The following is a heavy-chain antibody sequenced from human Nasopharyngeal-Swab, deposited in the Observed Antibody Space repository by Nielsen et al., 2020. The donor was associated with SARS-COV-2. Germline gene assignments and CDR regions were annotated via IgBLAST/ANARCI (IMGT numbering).Heavy chain of an antibody. CDR2: GSPYNDYT. Sequence: ASVKVSCKASGDTFFSYGSAWGRQDAGQGREGRGWGSPYNDYTHYAQKFQGSVTMTSDTSTSTAYLELRSLTSDDTAVYYCARELGVGLFDYWGQGTLVTVSS. V-gene: IGHV1-18*01. CDR1: GDTFFSYG. CDR3: ARELGVGLFDY. J-gene: IGHJ4*02. D-gene: IGHD3-16*01.